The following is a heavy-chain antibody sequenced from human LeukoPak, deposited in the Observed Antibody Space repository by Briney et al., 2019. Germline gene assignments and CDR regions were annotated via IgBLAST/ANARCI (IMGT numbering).Heavy chain of an antibody. CDR1: GYSITSAYY. J-gene: IGHJ3*02. Sequence: PSETLSLTCTVSGYSITSAYYWGWIRQPPGKGLEWIGSFFLKGSTYYNPSLKSRVTISVDTSKNQFSLTLSSVTAADTAVYYCAKSNGYGLVDIRGQGTMVTVSS. CDR2: FFLKGST. D-gene: IGHD3-10*01. V-gene: IGHV4-38-2*02. CDR3: AKSNGYGLVDI.